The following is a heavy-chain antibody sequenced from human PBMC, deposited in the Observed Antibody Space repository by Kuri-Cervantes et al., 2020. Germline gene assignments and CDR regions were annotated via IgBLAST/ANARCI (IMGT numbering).Heavy chain of an antibody. D-gene: IGHD4-17*01. CDR2: INPSGGST. CDR3: ARENGFYGDYVNAFDI. V-gene: IGHV1-46*01. CDR1: GYTFTSYY. J-gene: IGHJ3*02. Sequence: ASVKVSCKASGYTFTSYYMHWVRQAPGQGLEWMGIINPSGGSTSYAQKFQGRVTMTGDTSTSTVYMELSSLRSEDTAVYYCARENGFYGDYVNAFDIWGQGTMVTVSS.